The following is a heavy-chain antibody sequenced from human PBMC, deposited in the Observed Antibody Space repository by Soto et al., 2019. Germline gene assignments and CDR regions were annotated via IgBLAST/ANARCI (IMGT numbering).Heavy chain of an antibody. J-gene: IGHJ1*01. Sequence: QVQLVESGGGVVQPGRSLRLSCAASGFTFSSYGMHWVRQAPGKGLEWVAVISYDGSDKYYADSVKGRFTISRDNSNNAVDLEMGGLGAEDTGVYYCAKGVVVGTTYFQHWGQGTLVTVSS. CDR1: GFTFSSYG. V-gene: IGHV3-30*18. CDR2: ISYDGSDK. CDR3: AKGVVVGTTYFQH. D-gene: IGHD2-15*01.